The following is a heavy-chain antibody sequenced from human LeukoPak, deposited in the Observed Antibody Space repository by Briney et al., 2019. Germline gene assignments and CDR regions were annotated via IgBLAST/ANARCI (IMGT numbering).Heavy chain of an antibody. J-gene: IGHJ4*02. D-gene: IGHD5-12*01. CDR2: IYYSGST. Sequence: PSETLSLTCTVSGGSISSYYWSWIRQPPGKGLEWIGYIYYSGSTNYNPSPKSRVTISVDTSKNQFSLKLSSVTAADTAVYYCARHGGGYDPDYWGQGTLVTVSS. V-gene: IGHV4-59*08. CDR3: ARHGGGYDPDY. CDR1: GGSISSYY.